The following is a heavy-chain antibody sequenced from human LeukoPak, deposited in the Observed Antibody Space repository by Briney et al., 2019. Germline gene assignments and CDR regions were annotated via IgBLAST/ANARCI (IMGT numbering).Heavy chain of an antibody. D-gene: IGHD2-2*02. CDR3: AGVYCSSTSCYTALFDY. CDR1: GYTFTSYD. CDR2: MNPNSGNT. Sequence: GASVKVSCKASGYTFTSYDINWVRQATGQGLEWMGWMNPNSGNTGYAQKFQGRVTMTRSTSISTAYMELSSLRSEDTAVYYCAGVYCSSTSCYTALFDYWGQGTLVTVSS. V-gene: IGHV1-8*01. J-gene: IGHJ4*02.